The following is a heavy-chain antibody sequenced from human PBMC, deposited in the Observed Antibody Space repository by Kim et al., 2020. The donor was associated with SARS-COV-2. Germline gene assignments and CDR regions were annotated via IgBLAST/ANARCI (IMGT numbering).Heavy chain of an antibody. Sequence: VKCRFTISRDKAKNSLYLQMHSLRAEDTAVYYCARDGNYFDSSGYYYGMDVWGQGTTVTVSS. V-gene: IGHV3-21*06. D-gene: IGHD3-22*01. J-gene: IGHJ6*02. CDR3: ARDGNYFDSSGYYYGMDV.